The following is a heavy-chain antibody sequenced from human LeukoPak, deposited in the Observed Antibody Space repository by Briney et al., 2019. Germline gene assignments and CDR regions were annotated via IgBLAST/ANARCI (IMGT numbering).Heavy chain of an antibody. CDR2: INPIFGTA. CDR3: ARVSVAARSGIFDY. CDR1: GGTFSSYA. J-gene: IGHJ4*02. Sequence: GASVKVSCKASGGTFSSYAISWVRQAPGQGLEWMGGINPIFGTANYAQKFQGRVTITTDESTSTAYIELSSLRSEETTVYYCARVSVAARSGIFDYWGQGSLVTVSS. D-gene: IGHD3-10*01. V-gene: IGHV1-69*05.